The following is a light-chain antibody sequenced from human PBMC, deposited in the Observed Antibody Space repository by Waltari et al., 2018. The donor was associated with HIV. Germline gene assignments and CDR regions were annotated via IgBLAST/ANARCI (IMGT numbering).Light chain of an antibody. V-gene: IGLV2-23*02. CDR3: CSYERSRIMV. CDR1: SSAVGNYHL. J-gene: IGLJ2*01. CDR2: EVN. Sequence: QSALTQPASVSACPGRSITISCTGTSSAVGNYHLLSWYQQHPGKVPKLIIYEVNKRPSGASDRFSGSKSGYTASLTISGLQSEDEADYYCCSYERSRIMVVGGGTKLTVL.